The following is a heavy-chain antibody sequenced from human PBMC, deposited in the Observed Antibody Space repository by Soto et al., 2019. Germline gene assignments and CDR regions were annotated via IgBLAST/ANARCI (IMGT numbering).Heavy chain of an antibody. CDR1: GGSISSGGYS. J-gene: IGHJ4*02. Sequence: SETLSLTCAVSGGSISSGGYSWSWIRQPPGKGLEWIGYIYHSGSTYYNPSLKSRVTISVDTSKNQFSLKLSSVTAADTAVYYCAVRRGYSYGFDYWGQGTLVTVSS. D-gene: IGHD5-18*01. V-gene: IGHV4-30-2*01. CDR3: AVRRGYSYGFDY. CDR2: IYHSGST.